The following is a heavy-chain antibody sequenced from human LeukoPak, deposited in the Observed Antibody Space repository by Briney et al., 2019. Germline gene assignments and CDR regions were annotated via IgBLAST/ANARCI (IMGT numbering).Heavy chain of an antibody. CDR2: IRIKANSYAT. V-gene: IGHV3-73*01. CDR3: TRHRAGIAAAGTNYYYMDV. J-gene: IGHJ6*03. D-gene: IGHD6-13*01. CDR1: GFTFSGAA. Sequence: GGSLRLSCAASGFTFSGAAMRWVRQASGKGLEWVGRIRIKANSYATAYAASVKGRFTISRDDSKNTAYLQMNSLKTEDTAVYYCTRHRAGIAAAGTNYYYMDVWGKGTTVTVSS.